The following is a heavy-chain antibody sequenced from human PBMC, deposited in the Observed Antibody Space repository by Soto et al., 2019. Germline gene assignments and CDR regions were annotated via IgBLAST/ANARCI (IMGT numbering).Heavy chain of an antibody. CDR2: ISYSGST. CDR1: GGSINTNNDY. D-gene: IGHD3-10*01. J-gene: IGHJ5*02. Sequence: QLQLQESGPGLVKPAETLSLTCTVSGGSINTNNDYWGWIRQSPGKGLEWIGSISYSGSTYYNPSLTRRVTISVDTSKNQFSLKLTSLTAADTAVYYCARGSGGYGSGRGWFDPWGQGTLVTVSS. CDR3: ARGSGGYGSGRGWFDP. V-gene: IGHV4-39*01.